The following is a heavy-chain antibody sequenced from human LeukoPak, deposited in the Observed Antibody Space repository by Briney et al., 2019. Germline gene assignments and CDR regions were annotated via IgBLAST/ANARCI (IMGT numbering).Heavy chain of an antibody. D-gene: IGHD3-3*01. CDR3: AGGRTTGPARDEWFVDY. Sequence: SVKVSCKASAGTFSSYAISWVRQAPGQGLEWKGGFITIFGTANYAQKFHGRVTITTDESTSTAYMELSRLRSEDTAVYYCAGGRTTGPARDEWFVDYWGQGTLVTVSS. CDR1: AGTFSSYA. CDR2: FITIFGTA. J-gene: IGHJ4*02. V-gene: IGHV1-69*05.